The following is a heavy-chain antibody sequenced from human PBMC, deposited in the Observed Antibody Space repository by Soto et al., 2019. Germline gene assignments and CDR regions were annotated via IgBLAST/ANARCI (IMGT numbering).Heavy chain of an antibody. CDR2: ISGSGGST. V-gene: IGHV3-23*01. CDR1: GFTFSSYW. D-gene: IGHD1-26*01. CDR3: AKDQGGSPDAFDI. J-gene: IGHJ3*02. Sequence: GSLRLSCAASGFTFSSYWMSWVRQAPGKGLEWVSAISGSGGSTYYADSVKGRFTISRDNSKNTLYLQMNSLRAEDTAVYYCAKDQGGSPDAFDIWGQGTMVTVS.